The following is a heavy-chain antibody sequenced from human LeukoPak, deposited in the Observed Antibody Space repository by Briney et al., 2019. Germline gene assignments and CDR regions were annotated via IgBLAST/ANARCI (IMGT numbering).Heavy chain of an antibody. CDR1: GGSISSGGFY. CDR2: IYYSGRA. J-gene: IGHJ4*02. V-gene: IGHV4-31*03. D-gene: IGHD1-14*01. Sequence: SQTLSLTCTVSGGSISSGGFYWSWIRQHPGKGLEWIGYIYYSGRAYYNPSLKNRVTISVDTSKNQFTLNLSSVTAADTAVYYCAREGQPWGQGTLVTDSS. CDR3: AREGQP.